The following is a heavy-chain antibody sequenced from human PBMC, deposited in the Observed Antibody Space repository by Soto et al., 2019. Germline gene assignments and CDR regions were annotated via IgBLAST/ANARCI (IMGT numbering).Heavy chain of an antibody. CDR3: ARERYCSGGSCYTRNAFDI. Sequence: PSETLSLTCAVYGGSFSGYYWSWIRQPPGKGLEWIGEINHSGSTNYNPSLKSRVTISVDTSKNQFSLKLSSVTAADTAVYYCARERYCSGGSCYTRNAFDIWGQGTMVTV. D-gene: IGHD2-15*01. V-gene: IGHV4-34*01. CDR1: GGSFSGYY. CDR2: INHSGST. J-gene: IGHJ3*02.